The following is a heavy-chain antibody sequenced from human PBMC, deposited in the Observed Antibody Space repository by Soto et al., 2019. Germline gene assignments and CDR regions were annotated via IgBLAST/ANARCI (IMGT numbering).Heavy chain of an antibody. CDR3: ATVALQYSSSSPSVFYYYYYGMDV. Sequence: ASVKVSCKVSGYTLTELSMHWVLQAPGKGLEWMGGFDPEDGETIYAQKFQGRVTMTEDTSTDTAYMELSSLRSEDTAVYYCATVALQYSSSSPSVFYYYYYGMDVWGQGTTVTVSS. D-gene: IGHD6-6*01. V-gene: IGHV1-24*01. CDR1: GYTLTELS. CDR2: FDPEDGET. J-gene: IGHJ6*02.